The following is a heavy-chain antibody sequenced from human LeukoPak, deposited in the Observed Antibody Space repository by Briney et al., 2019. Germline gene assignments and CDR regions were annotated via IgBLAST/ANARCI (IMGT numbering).Heavy chain of an antibody. CDR1: GYTFTSYG. D-gene: IGHD3-22*01. V-gene: IGHV1-18*01. CDR3: AYSYYYDSSGPILDY. Sequence: ASVKVSCKASGYTFTSYGISWVRQAPGQGLEWMGWISAYNGNTNYAQKLQGRVTMTTDTSTSTAHMELRSLRSDDTAVYYCAYSYYYDSSGPILDYWGQGTLVTVSS. J-gene: IGHJ4*02. CDR2: ISAYNGNT.